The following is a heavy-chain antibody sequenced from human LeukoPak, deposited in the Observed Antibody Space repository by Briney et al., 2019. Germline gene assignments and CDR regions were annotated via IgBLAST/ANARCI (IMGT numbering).Heavy chain of an antibody. J-gene: IGHJ4*02. D-gene: IGHD3-10*01. CDR1: GGSFSGYY. CDR3: ASRNYGSGTDFDY. CDR2: INHSGST. V-gene: IGHV4-34*01. Sequence: SETLSLTCAVYGGSFSGYYWSWIRQPPGKGLEWIGEINHSGSTNYNPSLKSRVTISVDTSKNQFSPKLSSVTAADTAVYYCASRNYGSGTDFDYWGQGTLVTVSS.